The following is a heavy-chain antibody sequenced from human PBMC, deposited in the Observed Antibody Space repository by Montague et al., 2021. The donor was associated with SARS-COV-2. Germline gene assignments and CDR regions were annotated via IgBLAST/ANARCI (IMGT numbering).Heavy chain of an antibody. V-gene: IGHV4-34*01. J-gene: IGHJ2*01. Sequence: SETLSLTCAVYSGSFSDYYWTRIRQPPGKGLEWIGEINHSGSINYNPSLKSRVSISVDTSKNQFSLKLTSVTAADTAVYYCARGAPTITMIVVVFTGAGWYFDFWGRGTLVTVSS. CDR1: SGSFSDYY. CDR2: INHSGSI. CDR3: ARGAPTITMIVVVFTGAGWYFDF. D-gene: IGHD3-22*01.